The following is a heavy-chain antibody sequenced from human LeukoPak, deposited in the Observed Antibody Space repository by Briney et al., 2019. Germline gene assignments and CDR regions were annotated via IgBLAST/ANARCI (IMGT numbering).Heavy chain of an antibody. V-gene: IGHV3-30-3*01. J-gene: IGHJ4*02. CDR2: ISYDGTKK. CDR3: ARELPIDGYNYSGDY. D-gene: IGHD5-24*01. Sequence: QPGGSLRLSCAASGFTLSSYAMHWVRQVPGKGLEWVAVISYDGTKKYYAGSVKGRFTISRDSSKDTLYLQMNSLRVEDTAVYYCARELPIDGYNYSGDYWGQGTLVTVSS. CDR1: GFTLSSYA.